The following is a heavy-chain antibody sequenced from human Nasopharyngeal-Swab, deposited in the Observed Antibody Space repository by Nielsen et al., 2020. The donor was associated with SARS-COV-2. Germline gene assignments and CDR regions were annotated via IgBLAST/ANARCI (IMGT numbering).Heavy chain of an antibody. Sequence: SETLSLTCSLYGGSFIFYYWSWIRQLPGKWLEWIGEINHIVSTNYHPSLKSQVTRSVDTSKNQFSLKLSSVTAADTAVYYCERVYGSGKGWYYFDYWGQGTMVTVSS. V-gene: IGHV4-34*01. D-gene: IGHD3-10*01. CDR1: GGSFIFYY. CDR2: INHIVST. CDR3: ERVYGSGKGWYYFDY. J-gene: IGHJ4*02.